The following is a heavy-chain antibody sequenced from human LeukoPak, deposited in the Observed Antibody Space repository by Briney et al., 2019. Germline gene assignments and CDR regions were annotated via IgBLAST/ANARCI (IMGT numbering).Heavy chain of an antibody. CDR3: ARSMVRGAPWWVWFDP. CDR2: ISNSGYGT. V-gene: IGHV3-23*01. J-gene: IGHJ5*02. CDR1: GFTFSIYA. D-gene: IGHD3-10*01. Sequence: GGSLRLSCAPSGFTFSIYAMIWVRQAPGKGLEWVSAISNSGYGTYYADSVKGRFTISRDNSKNTLYLQMNSLRAEDTAVYYCARSMVRGAPWWVWFDPWGQGTLVTVSS.